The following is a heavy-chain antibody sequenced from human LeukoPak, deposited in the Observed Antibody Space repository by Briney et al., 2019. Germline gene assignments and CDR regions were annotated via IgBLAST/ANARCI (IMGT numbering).Heavy chain of an antibody. V-gene: IGHV3-11*06. CDR2: ISGGSSYT. Sequence: PGGSLRLSCAASGFTFSDYYMTWIRQAPGKGLEWVSYISGGSSYTNYADSVKGRFTISRDNAKNTLYLQMNSLRAEDTAVYYCARDGTNSNAFEIWGQGTMVTVSS. J-gene: IGHJ3*02. CDR3: ARDGTNSNAFEI. CDR1: GFTFSDYY. D-gene: IGHD4/OR15-4a*01.